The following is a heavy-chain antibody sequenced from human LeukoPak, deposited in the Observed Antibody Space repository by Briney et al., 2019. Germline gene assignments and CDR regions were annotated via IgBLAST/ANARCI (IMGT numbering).Heavy chain of an antibody. V-gene: IGHV4-59*01. CDR3: TRDREHGYGKWFDP. Sequence: SETLSLTRTVSGGSISTYYWTWIRQFPGKGLEWIGYIESGRTKYNPSLKSRVTISVDTSKNQFSLRVSSLTAADTAVYYCTRDREHGYGKWFDPWGRGTLVAVSS. J-gene: IGHJ5*02. CDR2: IESGRT. D-gene: IGHD5-18*01. CDR1: GGSISTYY.